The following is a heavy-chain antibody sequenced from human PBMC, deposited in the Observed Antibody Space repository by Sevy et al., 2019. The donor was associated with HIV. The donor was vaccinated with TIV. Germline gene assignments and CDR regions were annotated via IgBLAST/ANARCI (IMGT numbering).Heavy chain of an antibody. V-gene: IGHV3-49*03. CDR1: GFTFGDYA. D-gene: IGHD3-9*01. CDR3: TRLRGRISPDYYFGMDV. CDR2: IRSKTYSGTT. Sequence: GGSLRLSCTGSGFTFGDYAMSWIRQAPGKGLEWVGFIRSKTYSGTTEYAASVKGRFTISRDDSKNIAYLQMNSLKTEDIAGYYCTRLRGRISPDYYFGMDVWGQGSTVTVSS. J-gene: IGHJ6*02.